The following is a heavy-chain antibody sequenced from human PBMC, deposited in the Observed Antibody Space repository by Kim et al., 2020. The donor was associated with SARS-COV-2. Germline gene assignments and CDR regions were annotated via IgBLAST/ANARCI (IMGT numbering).Heavy chain of an antibody. V-gene: IGHV1-3*01. CDR2: IDAENGNT. J-gene: IGHJ4*02. CDR3: ARNEDY. Sequence: ASVKVSCKASGYTFTSYAFHWVRQAPGQRLEWMGWIDAENGNTKYSQKFQGRVTITRDTSARTAYMELSSLRSEDTTVYYCARNEDYWGQGTLVTVSS. CDR1: GYTFTSYA.